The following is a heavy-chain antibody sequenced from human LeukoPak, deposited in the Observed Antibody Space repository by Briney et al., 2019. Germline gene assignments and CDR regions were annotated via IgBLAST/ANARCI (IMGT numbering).Heavy chain of an antibody. CDR2: IYPGDSDT. Sequence: GESLKISCKGSEYSFTTYWIGWVRQMPGRGLEWMGIIYPGDSDTRYSPSFQGQVTISADKSISTAYLQWSSLKASDTAMYYCARQFRDSSGYYSYYFDYWGQGTLVTVSS. CDR1: EYSFTTYW. J-gene: IGHJ4*02. D-gene: IGHD3-22*01. V-gene: IGHV5-51*01. CDR3: ARQFRDSSGYYSYYFDY.